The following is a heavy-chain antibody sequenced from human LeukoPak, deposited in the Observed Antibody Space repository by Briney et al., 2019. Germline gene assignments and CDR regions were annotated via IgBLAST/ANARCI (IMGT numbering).Heavy chain of an antibody. CDR2: ISGSGGST. CDR3: AKDARIAVAGTLFDY. CDR1: GFTFSSYA. Sequence: GGSLRLSCAASGFTFSSYALSWVRQAPGKGLEWVSAISGSGGSTYYADSVKGRFTISRDNSKNTLYLQMNSLRAEDTAVYYCAKDARIAVAGTLFDYWGQGTLVTVSS. V-gene: IGHV3-23*01. J-gene: IGHJ4*02. D-gene: IGHD6-19*01.